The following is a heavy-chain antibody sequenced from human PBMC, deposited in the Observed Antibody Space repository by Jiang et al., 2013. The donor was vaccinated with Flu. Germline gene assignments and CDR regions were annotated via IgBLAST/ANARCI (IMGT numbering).Heavy chain of an antibody. CDR1: GYTFTSYD. V-gene: IGHV1-8*01. Sequence: ELKKPGASVKVSCKASGYTFTSYDINWVRQATGQGLEWMGWMNPNSGNTGYAQKFQGRVTMTRNTSISTAYMELSSLRSEDTAVYYCARAYGDYVGSYNWFDPWGQGTLITVSS. J-gene: IGHJ5*02. CDR2: MNPNSGNT. D-gene: IGHD4-17*01. CDR3: ARAYGDYVGSYNWFDP.